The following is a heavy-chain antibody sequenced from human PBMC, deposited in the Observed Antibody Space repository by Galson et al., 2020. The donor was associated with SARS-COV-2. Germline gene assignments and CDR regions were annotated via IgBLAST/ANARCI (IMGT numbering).Heavy chain of an antibody. CDR1: GGSFSGYY. Sequence: SETLSLTCAVYGGSFSGYYWSWIRQPPGKGLEWIGEINHSGSTNYNPSLKSRVTISVDTSKNQFSLKLSSVTAADTAVSYCAREPTYGYSSGWYKVGDCGGEGTLVTVSS. V-gene: IGHV4-34*01. D-gene: IGHD6-19*01. CDR2: INHSGST. CDR3: AREPTYGYSSGWYKVGDC. J-gene: IGHJ4*02.